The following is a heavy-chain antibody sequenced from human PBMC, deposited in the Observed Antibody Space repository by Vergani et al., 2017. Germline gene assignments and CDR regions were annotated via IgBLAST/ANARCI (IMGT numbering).Heavy chain of an antibody. D-gene: IGHD6-6*01. CDR2: IIPIFGTA. CDR1: GGTFSSYA. V-gene: IGHV1-69*01. Sequence: QLQLVQSGAEVKKPGSSVKVSCKASGGTFSSYAISWVRQAPGQGLEWMGGIIPIFGTANYAQKFQGRVTITADEYTSTAYMELSSLSSEDTAVDYCARERQYSNSSHAVGYWYDPWGQGTLVTVSS. J-gene: IGHJ5*02. CDR3: ARERQYSNSSHAVGYWYDP.